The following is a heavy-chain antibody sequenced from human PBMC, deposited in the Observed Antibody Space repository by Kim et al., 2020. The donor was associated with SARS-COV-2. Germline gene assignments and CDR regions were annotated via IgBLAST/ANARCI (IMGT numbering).Heavy chain of an antibody. V-gene: IGHV1-2*02. CDR1: GYIFTDYY. J-gene: IGHJ6*02. CDR2: INPKNGDK. D-gene: IGHD1-1*01. CDR3: AREEGTVTTDYYYGLDV. Sequence: ASVKVSCKTSGYIFTDYYIHWVRQAPGQGLEWMGWINPKNGDKNYAQKFQDRVTMTRDTSVSTAYMELRRLTSDDTALYYCAREEGTVTTDYYYGLDVWGQGIRSPSP.